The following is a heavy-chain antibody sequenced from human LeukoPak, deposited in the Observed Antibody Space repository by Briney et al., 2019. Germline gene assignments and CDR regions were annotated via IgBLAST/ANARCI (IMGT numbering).Heavy chain of an antibody. CDR1: GYTFTSYS. CDR2: ISAYNGNT. D-gene: IGHD2-8*02. V-gene: IGHV1-18*01. CDR3: ARVTILVATGTDWFDP. Sequence: ASVKVSCKASGYTFTSYSISWVRQAPGQGPEWMGWISAYNGNTNYAQKFQGRVTMTTDTSTSTAYMELRSLRSDDTAVYYCARVTILVATGTDWFDPWGQGILVTVSS. J-gene: IGHJ5*02.